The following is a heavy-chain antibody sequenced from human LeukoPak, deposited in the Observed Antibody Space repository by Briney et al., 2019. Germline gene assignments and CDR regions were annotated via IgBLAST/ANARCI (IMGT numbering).Heavy chain of an antibody. CDR2: ISSSGSTI. CDR1: GFTFSDYY. J-gene: IGHJ5*02. V-gene: IGHV3-11*01. CDR3: ARGGDVIAALVWFDP. D-gene: IGHD6-6*01. Sequence: GGSLRLSCAASGFTFSDYYMSWIRQAPGKGPEWVSYISSSGSTIYYADSVKGRFTISRDNAKNSLYLQMNSLRAEDTAVYYCARGGDVIAALVWFDPWGQGTLVTVSS.